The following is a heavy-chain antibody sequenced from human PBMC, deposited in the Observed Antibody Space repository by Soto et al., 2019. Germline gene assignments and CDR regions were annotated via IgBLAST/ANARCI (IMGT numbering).Heavy chain of an antibody. Sequence: EVQLVESGGDLVPRGGSLRLSCVASGFTFSVYSMNWVRQAPGKGLEWFSYITSDTKTIKYADSVKGRFTISRDNAKNSVYLQMNSLRAEDTAVYYCARSVEGHFDYWGQGTVVTVSS. J-gene: IGHJ4*02. CDR3: ARSVEGHFDY. V-gene: IGHV3-48*01. CDR1: GFTFSVYS. CDR2: ITSDTKTI. D-gene: IGHD6-19*01.